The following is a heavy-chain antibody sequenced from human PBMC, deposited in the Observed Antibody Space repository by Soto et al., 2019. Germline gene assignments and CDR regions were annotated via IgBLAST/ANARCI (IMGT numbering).Heavy chain of an antibody. CDR1: GYTFTSYD. V-gene: IGHV1-8*01. CDR3: AAQASSSWYSYYYYGMDV. D-gene: IGHD6-13*01. J-gene: IGHJ6*02. Sequence: AAVKVSCKASGYTFTSYDINWVRQATGQGREWMGWMNPNSGNTGYAQKFQGRVTMTRNTSISTAYMELSSLRSEDTAVYYCAAQASSSWYSYYYYGMDVWGQGTTVTVSS. CDR2: MNPNSGNT.